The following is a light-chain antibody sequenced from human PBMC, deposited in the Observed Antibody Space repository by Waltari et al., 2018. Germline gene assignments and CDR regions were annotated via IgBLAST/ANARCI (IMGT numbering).Light chain of an antibody. V-gene: IGKV3-20*01. CDR3: QHYLRLPVT. Sequence: EIVWTQSPGTLSLSLGERATVSCRVSQGVSRAFAWYPQKPGQAHRLLIYGSATRATGIPDRLSGSGSGTDFSLTISRLEPDDFAVYYCQHYLRLPVTFGQGTTVEI. CDR1: QGVSRAF. J-gene: IGKJ1*01. CDR2: GSA.